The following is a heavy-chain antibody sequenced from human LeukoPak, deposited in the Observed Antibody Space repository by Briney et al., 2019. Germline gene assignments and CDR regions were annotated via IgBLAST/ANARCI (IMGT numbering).Heavy chain of an antibody. CDR2: INHSGST. CDR1: GGSIISGNW. CDR3: ARGVAAGFNWFDP. V-gene: IGHV4-4*02. J-gene: IGHJ5*02. Sequence: SETLSLTCAVSGGSIISGNWWSWVRQPPGKGLEWIGEINHSGSTNYNPSLKSRVTISVDTSKNQFSLNLSSVTAADTAVYYCARGVAAGFNWFDPWGQGTLVTVSS. D-gene: IGHD6-13*01.